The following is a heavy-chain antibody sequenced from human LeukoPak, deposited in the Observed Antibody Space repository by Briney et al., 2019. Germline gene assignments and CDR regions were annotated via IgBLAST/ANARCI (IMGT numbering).Heavy chain of an antibody. V-gene: IGHV4-30-4*01. CDR3: ARPYYYDSRIDP. D-gene: IGHD3-22*01. CDR1: GGSISSGDYY. Sequence: SSQTLSLTCTVSGGSISSGDYYWSWIRQPPGKGLEWIAYMYYSGSTYYNPSLKSRVTMSADTSKNQLSLKLSSVTAADTAVYYCARPYYYDSRIDPWGQGILVTVSS. J-gene: IGHJ5*02. CDR2: MYYSGST.